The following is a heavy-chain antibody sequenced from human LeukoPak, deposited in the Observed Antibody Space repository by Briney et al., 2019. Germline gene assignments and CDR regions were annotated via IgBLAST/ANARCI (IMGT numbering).Heavy chain of an antibody. CDR2: INWNGGST. CDR1: GFTFDDYG. V-gene: IGHV3-20*04. J-gene: IGHJ4*02. CDR3: ARDQFGVIIVTSQYYFDY. D-gene: IGHD3-3*01. Sequence: GGSLRLSCAASGFTFDDYGMSWVRRAPGKGLEWVSGINWNGGSTGYADSVKGRFTISRDNAKNSLYLQMNSLRAEDTALYYCARDQFGVIIVTSQYYFDYWGQGTLVTVSS.